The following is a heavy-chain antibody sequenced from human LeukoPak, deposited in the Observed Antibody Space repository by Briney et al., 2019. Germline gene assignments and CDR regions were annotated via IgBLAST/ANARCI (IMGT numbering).Heavy chain of an antibody. Sequence: GASVKVSCKASGYTFTGYYMHWVRQAPGQGLEWMGIINPSGGSTSYAQKFQGRVTMTRDMSTSTVYMELSSLRSEDTAVYYCARDAYDGIVVVITETFDYWGQGTLVTVSS. CDR3: ARDAYDGIVVVITETFDY. CDR1: GYTFTGYY. J-gene: IGHJ4*02. D-gene: IGHD3-22*01. V-gene: IGHV1-46*01. CDR2: INPSGGST.